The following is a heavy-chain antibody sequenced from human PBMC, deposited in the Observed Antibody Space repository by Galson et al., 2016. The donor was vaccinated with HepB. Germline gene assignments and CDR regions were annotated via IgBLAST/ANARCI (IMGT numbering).Heavy chain of an antibody. D-gene: IGHD3-9*01. CDR3: AKFYNLLTGDSFIDS. J-gene: IGHJ1*01. CDR1: GFTLSSYA. V-gene: IGHV3-23*01. Sequence: SLRLSCAASGFTLSSYAMSWVRQAPGQGLEWVSAISGNGGNTNLADSVNYADSVKGRFTISRDSSKNTLYLQMRNLRVEDTAIYYCAKFYNLLTGDSFIDSWGQGTLVTVSS. CDR2: ISGNGGNT.